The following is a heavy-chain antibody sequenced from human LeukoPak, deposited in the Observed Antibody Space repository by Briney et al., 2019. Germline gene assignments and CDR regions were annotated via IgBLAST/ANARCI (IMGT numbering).Heavy chain of an antibody. CDR2: IYYSGST. V-gene: IGHV4-30-4*01. CDR1: GGSISSGDYY. Sequence: ASQTLSLTCTVSGGSISSGDYYWSWIRQPPGKGLEWIGYIYYSGSTYYNPSLKSRVTISVDTSKNQFSLKLSSVTAADTAVYYCANLAYCGGDCSRGAFDYWGQGTLVTVSS. CDR3: ANLAYCGGDCSRGAFDY. D-gene: IGHD2-21*02. J-gene: IGHJ4*02.